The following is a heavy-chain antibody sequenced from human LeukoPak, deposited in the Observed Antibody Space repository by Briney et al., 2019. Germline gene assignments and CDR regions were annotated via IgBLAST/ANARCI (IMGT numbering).Heavy chain of an antibody. CDR2: ISGSGGTT. D-gene: IGHD5-18*01. V-gene: IGHV3-23*01. CDR3: AKMRGIQVWLSDF. J-gene: IGHJ4*02. CDR1: GFTFSSYA. Sequence: GGSLRLSCTASGFTFSSYAMSWVRQAPGKGLEWVSAISGSGGTTYCADSVKGRFTLSRDNSKNTLYLQMNSLRAEDTAVYYCAKMRGIQVWLSDFWGQGSLVTVSS.